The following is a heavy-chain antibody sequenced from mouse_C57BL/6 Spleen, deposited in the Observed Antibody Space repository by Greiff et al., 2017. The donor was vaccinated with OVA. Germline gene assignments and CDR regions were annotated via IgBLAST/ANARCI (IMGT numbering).Heavy chain of an antibody. J-gene: IGHJ3*01. CDR2: IYPGNSDT. CDR3: TRSSTMVTTGDAWFAY. V-gene: IGHV1-5*01. Sequence: VQLQQSGTVLARPGASVKMSCKTSGYTFTSYWMHWVKQRPGQGLEWIGAIYPGNSDTSYNQKFKGKAKLTAVTSASTAYMELSSLTNEDSAVYYCTRSSTMVTTGDAWFAYWGQGTLVTVAA. CDR1: GYTFTSYW. D-gene: IGHD2-2*01.